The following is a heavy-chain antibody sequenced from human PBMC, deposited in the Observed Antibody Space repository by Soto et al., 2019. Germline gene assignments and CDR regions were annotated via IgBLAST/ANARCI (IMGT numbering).Heavy chain of an antibody. D-gene: IGHD1-1*01. CDR3: ARAPGDSSIYDFYYFDY. J-gene: IGHJ4*02. V-gene: IGHV6-1*01. CDR1: GDSVSSNSAA. CDR2: TYYRSKWYN. Sequence: KQSQTLSLTCAISGDSVSSNSAAWNWIRQSPSRGLEWLGRTYYRSKWYNDYAVSVKSRITINPDTSKNQFSLQLNSVTPEDTAVYYCARAPGDSSIYDFYYFDYWGQGTLVTVSS.